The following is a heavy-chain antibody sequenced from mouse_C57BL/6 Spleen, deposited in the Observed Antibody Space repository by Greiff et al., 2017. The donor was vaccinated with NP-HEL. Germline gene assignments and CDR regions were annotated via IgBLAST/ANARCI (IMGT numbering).Heavy chain of an antibody. D-gene: IGHD2-5*01. CDR3: ARSYYSNYAWFAY. CDR1: GYTFTDYY. Sequence: EVQLQQSGPELVKPGASVKISCKASGYTFTDYYMNWVKQSHGKSLEWIGDINPNNGGTSYNQKFKGKATLTVDKSSSTAYMELRSLTSEDYAVYYCARSYYSNYAWFAYWGQGTLVTVSA. V-gene: IGHV1-26*01. CDR2: INPNNGGT. J-gene: IGHJ3*01.